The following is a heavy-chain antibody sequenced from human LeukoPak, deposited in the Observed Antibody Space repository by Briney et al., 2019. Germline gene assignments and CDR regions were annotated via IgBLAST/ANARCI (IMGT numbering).Heavy chain of an antibody. J-gene: IGHJ4*02. V-gene: IGHV3-7*01. CDR2: IKQTGSEN. CDR3: AKEGEGHITMKALLTRDLDY. D-gene: IGHD3-22*01. Sequence: PGGSLRLSCAASGFIFSSYWMTWVRQAPGKGLEWVANIKQTGSENSYVDSVKGRFTISRDNAKNSLYLQINSLRAEDTAVYYCAKEGEGHITMKALLTRDLDYWGQGTLVTVSS. CDR1: GFIFSSYW.